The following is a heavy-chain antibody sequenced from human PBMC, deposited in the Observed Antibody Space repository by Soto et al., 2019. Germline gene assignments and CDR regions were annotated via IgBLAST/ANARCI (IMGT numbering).Heavy chain of an antibody. Sequence: EVQLLESGGGLVPPGGSLRLSCAASGLTFSSYAMSWVRQAPGKGLEWVSVISGSGGSTYYADSVKGRFTISRDNSKNTLYLQMNSLRAEDTAVYYCAKRGSGSQFDYWGQGTLVTVSS. V-gene: IGHV3-23*01. CDR1: GLTFSSYA. J-gene: IGHJ4*02. CDR2: ISGSGGST. D-gene: IGHD1-26*01. CDR3: AKRGSGSQFDY.